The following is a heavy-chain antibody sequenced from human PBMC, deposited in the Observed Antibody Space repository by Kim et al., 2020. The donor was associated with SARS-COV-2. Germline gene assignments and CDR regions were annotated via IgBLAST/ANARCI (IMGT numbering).Heavy chain of an antibody. D-gene: IGHD3-9*01. Sequence: GGSLRLSCAASGFTFSTYSMHWVRQAPGKGLEWVAGVCCDGNNIFYADSVKGRFIISRDNSKKYLYLEMNSLRVADTAVYYCARDFDVDDSDEYPAAF. CDR2: VCCDGNNI. V-gene: IGHV3-33*08. J-gene: IGHJ3*01. CDR1: GFTFSTYS. CDR3: ARDFDVDDSDEYPAAF.